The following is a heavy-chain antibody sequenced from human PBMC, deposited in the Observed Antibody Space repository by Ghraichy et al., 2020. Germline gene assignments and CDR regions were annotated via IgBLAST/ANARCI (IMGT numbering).Heavy chain of an antibody. CDR3: ARDFFGSYPYYPDY. CDR2: ISSGSRYI. CDR1: GFSFSAYS. J-gene: IGHJ4*02. Sequence: GGSLRLSCEASGFSFSAYSMIWVRLSPGKGLEWLSSISSGSRYIYYADSVKGRFTISRDDAENSLYLQMHSLRADDTAVYFCARDFFGSYPYYPDYWGQGTLVTVSS. V-gene: IGHV3-21*01. D-gene: IGHD3-16*02.